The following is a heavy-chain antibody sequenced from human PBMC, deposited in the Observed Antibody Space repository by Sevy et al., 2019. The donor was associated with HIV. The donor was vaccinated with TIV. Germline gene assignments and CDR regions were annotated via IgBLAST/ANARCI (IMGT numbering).Heavy chain of an antibody. Sequence: GGSLRLSCAASGFTFSSYGMHWVRQAPGKGLEWVAVISYDGSNKYYADSVKGRFTISRDNSKNTLYLQMNSLRAEDTAVYYCGIIPDGDIGATAGGGGDYWGQGTLVTVSS. D-gene: IGHD5-12*01. CDR2: ISYDGSNK. CDR3: GIIPDGDIGATAGGGGDY. V-gene: IGHV3-30*03. J-gene: IGHJ4*02. CDR1: GFTFSSYG.